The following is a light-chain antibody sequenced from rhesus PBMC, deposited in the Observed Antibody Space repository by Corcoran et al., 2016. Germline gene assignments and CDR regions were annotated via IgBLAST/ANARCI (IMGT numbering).Light chain of an antibody. J-gene: IGKJ1*01. CDR2: YSN. V-gene: IGKV1-32*02. CDR3: QQGNSNPWT. Sequence: DIQMSQSPSSLSASVGDRVTITCRASQGISSYLNWSQQKPGKAPKPLIYYSNSLASGVPSRFSGIGSGTEFTLTISSLQPEDFATYYCQQGNSNPWTFGQGTKVEIK. CDR1: QGISSY.